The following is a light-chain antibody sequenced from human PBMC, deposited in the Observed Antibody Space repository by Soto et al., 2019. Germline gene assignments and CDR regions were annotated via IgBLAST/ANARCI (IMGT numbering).Light chain of an antibody. V-gene: IGKV3-20*01. J-gene: IGKJ1*01. CDR1: QSVTSTH. Sequence: EIVLTQSPGTLSLSPGERATLSCRASQSVTSTHLAWYQQKPGQAPRLLIYDASTRATGIPDRFSGSGSGTDFTLTISRLEPEEFAVYCCQQFDGSLWTFGPGTKVEIK. CDR2: DAS. CDR3: QQFDGSLWT.